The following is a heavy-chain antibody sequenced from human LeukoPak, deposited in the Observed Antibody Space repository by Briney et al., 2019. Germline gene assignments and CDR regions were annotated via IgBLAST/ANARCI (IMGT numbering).Heavy chain of an antibody. CDR2: ISYDGSNK. D-gene: IGHD3-22*01. Sequence: GGSLRLSCAASGFTFSNYAMHWVRQAPGKGLEWVAIISYDGSNKYYADSVKGRFTISRDNSKNTLYLQMNSLRAEDTAVYYCAKQSGYYYGPLDYWGQGTLVTVSS. V-gene: IGHV3-30-3*02. CDR1: GFTFSNYA. CDR3: AKQSGYYYGPLDY. J-gene: IGHJ4*02.